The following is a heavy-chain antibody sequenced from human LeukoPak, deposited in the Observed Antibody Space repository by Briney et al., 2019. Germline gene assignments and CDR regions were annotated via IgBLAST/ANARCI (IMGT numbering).Heavy chain of an antibody. CDR2: INHSGST. J-gene: IGHJ5*02. V-gene: IGHV4-34*01. CDR1: GGSFSGYY. CDR3: ATSYGSGSQSWFDP. Sequence: PSETLSLTCAVYGGSFSGYYWSWIRQPPGKVLEWIGEINHSGSTNYNPSLKSRVTISVDTSKNQFSLKLSSVTAADTAVYYCATSYGSGSQSWFDPWGQGTLVTVSS. D-gene: IGHD3-10*01.